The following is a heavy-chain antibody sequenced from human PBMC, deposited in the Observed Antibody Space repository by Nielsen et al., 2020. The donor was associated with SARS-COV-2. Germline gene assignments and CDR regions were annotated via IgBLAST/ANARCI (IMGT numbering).Heavy chain of an antibody. J-gene: IGHJ5*02. CDR2: INHSGST. CDR3: AREGLPRPYIVVVVAARGWFDP. Sequence: WIRQPPGKGLEWIGEINHSGSTNYNPSLKSRVTISVDTSKNQFSLKLSSVTAADTAVYYCAREGLPRPYIVVVVAARGWFDPWGQGTLVTVSS. V-gene: IGHV4-34*01. D-gene: IGHD2-15*01.